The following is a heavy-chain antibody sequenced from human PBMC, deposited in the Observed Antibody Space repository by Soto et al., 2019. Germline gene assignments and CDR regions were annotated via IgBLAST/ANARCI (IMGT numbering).Heavy chain of an antibody. D-gene: IGHD3-3*01. Sequence: PGGSLRLSSAASGFTFSTYWMSWVPQAPGKGLEWVANIKQHGSEKYYVDSVKGRFTISRDNAKNSLYLQMNSLRAEDTAVYYCARVKPIFGVVNWFDPWGQGTLVTVSS. J-gene: IGHJ5*02. V-gene: IGHV3-7*01. CDR1: GFTFSTYW. CDR2: IKQHGSEK. CDR3: ARVKPIFGVVNWFDP.